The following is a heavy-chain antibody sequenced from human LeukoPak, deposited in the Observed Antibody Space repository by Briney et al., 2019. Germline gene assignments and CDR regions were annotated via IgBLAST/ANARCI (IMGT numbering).Heavy chain of an antibody. J-gene: IGHJ4*02. CDR2: ISSSSSYI. Sequence: GGSLRLSCAASGFTFSSYSMNWVRQAPGKGLEWVSYISSSSSYIYYADSVKGRFTISRDNAKNSLFLQMNSLRAEDTAVYYCSRPMEGYSGSGSWYFDYWGQGTLVTVSS. D-gene: IGHD3-10*01. CDR3: SRPMEGYSGSGSWYFDY. V-gene: IGHV3-21*01. CDR1: GFTFSSYS.